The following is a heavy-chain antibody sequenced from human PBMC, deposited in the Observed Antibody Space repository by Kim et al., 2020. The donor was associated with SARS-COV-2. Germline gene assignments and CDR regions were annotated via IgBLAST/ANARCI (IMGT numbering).Heavy chain of an antibody. Sequence: GESLKISCKGSGYSFTSYWIGWVRQMPGKGLEWMGIIYPGDSDTRYSPSFQGQVTISADKSISTAYLQWSSLKASDTAMYYCARRDDSDDADLNWFDPWGQGTLVTVSS. J-gene: IGHJ5*02. CDR1: GYSFTSYW. V-gene: IGHV5-51*01. CDR3: ARRDDSDDADLNWFDP. D-gene: IGHD3-22*01. CDR2: IYPGDSDT.